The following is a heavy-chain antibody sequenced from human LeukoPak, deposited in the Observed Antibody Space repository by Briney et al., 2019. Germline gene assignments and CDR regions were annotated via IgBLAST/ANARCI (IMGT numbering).Heavy chain of an antibody. D-gene: IGHD2-15*01. CDR2: INHSGST. CDR3: ARGRRSGGNFDY. Sequence: GSLRLSCAASGFTFSSYGMHWVRQPPGKGLEWIGEINHSGSTNYNPSLKSRVTISVDTSKNQFSLKLSSVTAADTAVYYCARGRRSGGNFDYWGQGTLVTVSS. CDR1: GFTFSSYG. J-gene: IGHJ4*02. V-gene: IGHV4-34*01.